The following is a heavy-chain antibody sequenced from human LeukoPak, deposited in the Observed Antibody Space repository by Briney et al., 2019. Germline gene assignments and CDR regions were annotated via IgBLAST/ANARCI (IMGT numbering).Heavy chain of an antibody. Sequence: GGSLRLSCAASGFTSSSYSMNWVRQAPGKGLEWVSSISSSSSYIYYADSVKGRFTISRDNAKNSLYLQMNSLRAEDTAVYYCARDGRGGSPTYYFDYWGQGTLVTVSS. V-gene: IGHV3-21*01. CDR3: ARDGRGGSPTYYFDY. J-gene: IGHJ4*02. D-gene: IGHD1-26*01. CDR1: GFTSSSYS. CDR2: ISSSSSYI.